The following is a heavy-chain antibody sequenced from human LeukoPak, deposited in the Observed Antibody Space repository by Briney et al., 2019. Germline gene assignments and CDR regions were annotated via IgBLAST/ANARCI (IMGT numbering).Heavy chain of an antibody. J-gene: IGHJ2*01. CDR1: GFTFSSYE. CDR2: ISSSGSTI. CDR3: ARVVGYYCDSSGYYWFDY. D-gene: IGHD3-22*01. Sequence: GGSLRLSCAASGFTFSSYEMNWVRQAPGKGLEWVSYISSSGSTIYYADSVKGRFTISRDNAKNSLYLQMNSLRAEDTAVYYCARVVGYYCDSSGYYWFDYWGRGTLVTVSS. V-gene: IGHV3-48*03.